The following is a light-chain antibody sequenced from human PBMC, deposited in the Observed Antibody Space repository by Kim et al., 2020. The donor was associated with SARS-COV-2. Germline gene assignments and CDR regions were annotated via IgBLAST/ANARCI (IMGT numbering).Light chain of an antibody. CDR2: GAS. J-gene: IGKJ4*01. CDR1: QSVSTS. CDR3: QQYYKWPPLT. Sequence: EVIMTQSPAILSVSPGERATLSCRASQSVSTSVAWYQHKPGQAPRLLIHGASSRAADVPARFSASGSGTDFTLTISSLQSEDFAVYFCQQYYKWPPLTFGGGTKLEIK. V-gene: IGKV3-15*01.